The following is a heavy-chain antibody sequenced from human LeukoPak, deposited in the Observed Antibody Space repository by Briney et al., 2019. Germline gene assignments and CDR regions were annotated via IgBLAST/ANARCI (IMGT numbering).Heavy chain of an antibody. J-gene: IGHJ4*02. D-gene: IGHD3-22*01. CDR2: INHSGST. V-gene: IGHV4-34*01. Sequence: KPSETLSLTCAVYGGSFSGCYWSWIRQPPGKGLEWIGEINHSGSTNYNPSLKSRVTISVDTSKNQFSLKLSSVTAADTAVYYCARAPYYYDSSGYCSFDYWGQGTLVTVSS. CDR3: ARAPYYYDSSGYCSFDY. CDR1: GGSFSGCY.